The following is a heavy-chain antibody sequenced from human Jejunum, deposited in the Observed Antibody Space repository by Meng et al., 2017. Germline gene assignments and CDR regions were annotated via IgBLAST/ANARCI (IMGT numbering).Heavy chain of an antibody. CDR1: GGPMSGDY. CDR2: IYYSGTT. D-gene: IGHD2-15*01. V-gene: IGHV4-59*01. Sequence: LQHPRPCSLNLSDSLSRTCTLSGGPMSGDYWSWSRPPPGKVLECIDYIYYSGTTNYNPSLNSRVTISVDTSKNQFSLKLSSVTAADTAVYYCARDGFSIGHHFDYWGQGTLVTVSS. J-gene: IGHJ4*02. CDR3: ARDGFSIGHHFDY.